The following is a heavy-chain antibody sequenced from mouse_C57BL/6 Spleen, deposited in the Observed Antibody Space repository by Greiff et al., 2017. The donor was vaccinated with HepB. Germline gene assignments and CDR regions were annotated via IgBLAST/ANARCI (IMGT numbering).Heavy chain of an antibody. CDR1: GYTFTSYW. CDR2: IDPSDSYT. Sequence: VQLQQSGAELVKPGASVKLSCKASGYTFTSYWMQWVKQRPGQGLEWIGEIDPSDSYTNYNQKFKGKATLTVDTSSSTADMQLSSLTSEDSAVYYCARYGNYWFAYWGQGTLVTVSA. V-gene: IGHV1-50*01. J-gene: IGHJ3*01. D-gene: IGHD2-1*01. CDR3: ARYGNYWFAY.